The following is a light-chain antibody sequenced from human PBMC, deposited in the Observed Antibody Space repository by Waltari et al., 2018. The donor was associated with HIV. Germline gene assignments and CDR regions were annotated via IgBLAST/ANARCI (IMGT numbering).Light chain of an antibody. Sequence: QSALTQPRPVSGSPGQSVTISCTGTSSDVGAYNYVSWYQQHPGKAPKLMIYDVTKRPSVVPDRFSGSKSGNPASLTISGLQAEDEADYYCCSYAGSSYVFGTGTNVTVL. CDR3: CSYAGSSYV. CDR1: SSDVGAYNY. J-gene: IGLJ1*01. V-gene: IGLV2-11*01. CDR2: DVT.